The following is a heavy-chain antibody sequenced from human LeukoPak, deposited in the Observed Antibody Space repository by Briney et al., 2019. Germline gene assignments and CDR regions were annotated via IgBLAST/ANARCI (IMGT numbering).Heavy chain of an antibody. V-gene: IGHV4-39*01. D-gene: IGHD1-14*01. Sequence: SETLSLTCTVSGDSINSGSYYWGWIRQPPGKGLEWIGSISYRGTPSYNPSLRSRVTMSVDTSKNQFSLNLKSVAAADTAVFYCARTTLLWYFDNWGPGALVAVSS. CDR2: ISYRGTP. CDR3: ARTTLLWYFDN. J-gene: IGHJ4*01. CDR1: GDSINSGSYY.